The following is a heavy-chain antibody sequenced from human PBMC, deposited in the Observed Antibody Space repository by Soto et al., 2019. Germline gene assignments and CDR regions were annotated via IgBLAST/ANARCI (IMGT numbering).Heavy chain of an antibody. V-gene: IGHV3-30*18. CDR3: AKDTYSGPLDY. CDR1: GFTFSSYG. CDR2: ISYDGSNK. J-gene: IGHJ4*02. Sequence: QVQLVESGGGVVQPGRSLRLSCAASGFTFSSYGMHWVRQAPGKGLEWVAVISYDGSNKYYADSVKGRFTISRENTKNTLYLQMNSLRAEDTAVYYCAKDTYSGPLDYWGQGTLVTVSS. D-gene: IGHD2-15*01.